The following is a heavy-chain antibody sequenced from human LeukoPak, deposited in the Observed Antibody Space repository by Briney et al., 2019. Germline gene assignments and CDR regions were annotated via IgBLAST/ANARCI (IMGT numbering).Heavy chain of an antibody. Sequence: GGSLRLSCAASGFTFSSRAMSWVRQAPGKGLEWVSAISGSGGSTYYADSMKGRFTISRDNSKNTLYLQMNSLRAEDTAVYYCARGGGDGYNDPLDYWGQGTLVTVSS. J-gene: IGHJ4*02. CDR3: ARGGGDGYNDPLDY. V-gene: IGHV3-23*01. CDR1: GFTFSSRA. CDR2: ISGSGGST. D-gene: IGHD5-24*01.